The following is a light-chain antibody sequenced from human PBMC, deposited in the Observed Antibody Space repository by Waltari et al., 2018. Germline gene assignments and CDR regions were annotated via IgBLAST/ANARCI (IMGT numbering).Light chain of an antibody. V-gene: IGLV3-19*01. J-gene: IGLJ2*01. CDR3: HSRDASGVAGS. CDR2: DKN. Sequence: SSELTQDPAVSVAMGQTVRITCQGDSLRSYYASWYQQRPGPAPILVIYDKNNLPSGVPDRFSGSSSHNTGSLTITGAQAEDEASYYCHSRDASGVAGSFGGGTKLTVL. CDR1: SLRSYY.